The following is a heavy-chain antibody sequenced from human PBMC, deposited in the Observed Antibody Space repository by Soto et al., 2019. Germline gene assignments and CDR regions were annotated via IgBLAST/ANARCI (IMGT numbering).Heavy chain of an antibody. CDR3: ARDKITGLFDY. CDR1: GGSFGCYY. CDR2: INHSGST. J-gene: IGHJ4*02. Sequence: TSETLSLTCAVYGGSFGCYYWTWIRQPPGTGLEWIGEINHSGSTNYNPSLKSRVTISVDTSKNQFSLKLTSVTAADTAVYYCARDKITGLFDYWGQGTLVTVSS. D-gene: IGHD2-8*02. V-gene: IGHV4-34*01.